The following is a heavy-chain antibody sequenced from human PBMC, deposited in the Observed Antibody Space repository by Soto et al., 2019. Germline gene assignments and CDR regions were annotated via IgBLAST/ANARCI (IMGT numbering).Heavy chain of an antibody. D-gene: IGHD3-10*01. CDR1: GGSISSYY. CDR2: IYTSGST. Sequence: PSETLSLTCTVSGGSISSYYWRWIRQPAGKGLEWIGRIYTSGSTNYNPSLKSRVTMSVDTSKNQFSLKLSSVTAADTAVYYCARDLGPWFGELFLGWFDPWGQGTLVTVSS. J-gene: IGHJ5*02. V-gene: IGHV4-4*07. CDR3: ARDLGPWFGELFLGWFDP.